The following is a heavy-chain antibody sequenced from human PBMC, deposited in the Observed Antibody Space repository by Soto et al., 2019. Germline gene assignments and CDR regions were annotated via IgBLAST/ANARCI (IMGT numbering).Heavy chain of an antibody. J-gene: IGHJ4*02. CDR2: INHSGST. D-gene: IGHD6-13*01. V-gene: IGHV4-34*01. CDR1: GGSFSGYY. Sequence: LSLTCAVYGGSFSGYYWSWIRQPPGKGLEWIGEINHSGSTNYNPSLKSRVTISVDTSKNQFSLKLSSVTAADTAVYYCARDARAAAGGYDYWGQGTLVTVSS. CDR3: ARDARAAAGGYDY.